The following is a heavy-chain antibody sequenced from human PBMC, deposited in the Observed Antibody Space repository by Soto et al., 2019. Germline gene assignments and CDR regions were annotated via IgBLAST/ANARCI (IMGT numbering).Heavy chain of an antibody. J-gene: IGHJ5*02. Sequence: PGESLKISCXGSGYSFTSYWISWVRQMPGKGLEWMGRIDPSDSYTNYSPSFQGHVTISADKSISTAYLQWSSLKASDTAMYYCARTALFDWLPHNWFDPWGQGTLVTVSS. V-gene: IGHV5-10-1*01. CDR1: GYSFTSYW. CDR2: IDPSDSYT. CDR3: ARTALFDWLPHNWFDP. D-gene: IGHD3-9*01.